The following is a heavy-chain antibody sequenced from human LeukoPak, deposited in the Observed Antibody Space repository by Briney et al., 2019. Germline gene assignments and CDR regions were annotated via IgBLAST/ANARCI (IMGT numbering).Heavy chain of an antibody. CDR3: ARHSTYYYGSWAEGLDY. V-gene: IGHV5-51*01. CDR1: GYSFTSYW. CDR2: IYPGDSDT. D-gene: IGHD3-10*01. Sequence: GESLKISCKGSGYSFTSYWIGWVRQMPGNGLEWMGIIYPGDSDTRYSPSFQGQVTISADKSISTAYLQWSSLKASDTAMYYCARHSTYYYGSWAEGLDYWGQGTLVTVSS. J-gene: IGHJ4*02.